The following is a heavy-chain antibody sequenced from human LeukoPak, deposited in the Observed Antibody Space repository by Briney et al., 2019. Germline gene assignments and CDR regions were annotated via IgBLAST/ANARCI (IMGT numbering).Heavy chain of an antibody. CDR2: IKSKTDGGTT. CDR3: TTRYCSSTSCSGEGWFDP. J-gene: IGHJ5*02. Sequence: GGSLRLSCAASGFTFSNAWMSWVRQAPGKGLEWVGRIKSKTDGGTTDYAAHVKGRFTISRDDSKNTLYLQMNSLKTEDTAVYYCTTRYCSSTSCSGEGWFDPWGQGTLVTVSS. D-gene: IGHD2-2*01. CDR1: GFTFSNAW. V-gene: IGHV3-15*01.